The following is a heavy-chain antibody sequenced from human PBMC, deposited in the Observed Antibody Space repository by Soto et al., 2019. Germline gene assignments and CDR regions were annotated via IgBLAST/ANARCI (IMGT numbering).Heavy chain of an antibody. Sequence: ASVKVACKASGYTFTSYDINWVRQATGQGLEWMGWMNPNSGNTGYAQKFQGRVTMTRNTSISTAYMELSSLRSEDTAVYYCARAPITIFGVVIKMNYYYYMDVRGKGTTVTVSS. CDR1: GYTFTSYD. CDR2: MNPNSGNT. V-gene: IGHV1-8*02. D-gene: IGHD3-3*01. CDR3: ARAPITIFGVVIKMNYYYYMDV. J-gene: IGHJ6*03.